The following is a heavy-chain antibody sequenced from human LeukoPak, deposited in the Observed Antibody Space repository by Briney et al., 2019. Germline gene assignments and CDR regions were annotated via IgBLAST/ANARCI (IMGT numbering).Heavy chain of an antibody. CDR1: GFTFSSYS. V-gene: IGHV3-33*08. J-gene: IGHJ5*02. D-gene: IGHD4-23*01. CDR3: ARAGTVVTRWFDP. Sequence: GGSLRLSCAASGFTFSSYSMNWVRQAPGKGLEWVAVIWYDGSNKYYADSVKGRFTISRDNSKNTLYLQMNSLRAEDTAVYYCARAGTVVTRWFDPWGQGTLVTVSS. CDR2: IWYDGSNK.